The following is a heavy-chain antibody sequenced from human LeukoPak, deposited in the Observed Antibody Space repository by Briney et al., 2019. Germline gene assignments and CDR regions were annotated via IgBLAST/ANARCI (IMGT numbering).Heavy chain of an antibody. CDR2: ISSSSSYI. D-gene: IGHD3-22*01. Sequence: GGSLRLSCAASGFTFSSYRMNWLRQAPGKGLEWVSSISSSSSYIYYADSVKGRFTISKDNAKNSLYLQMNSLRAEDTAVYYCARGQGGYDSSGNDYWGQGTLVTVSS. CDR3: ARGQGGYDSSGNDY. J-gene: IGHJ4*02. V-gene: IGHV3-21*01. CDR1: GFTFSSYR.